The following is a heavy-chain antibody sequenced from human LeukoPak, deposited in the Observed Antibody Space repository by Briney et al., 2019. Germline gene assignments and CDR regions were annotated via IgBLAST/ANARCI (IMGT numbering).Heavy chain of an antibody. Sequence: GGSPRLSCAASGFSFSRYAMHWVRQAPGKGLEWVTLIRYDGNNKYYADSVKGRFIISRDNSRNTLYLEMNSLRAEDTAVYYCAKTGSGWFADCWGQGTLVTVSS. CDR1: GFSFSRYA. D-gene: IGHD6-19*01. CDR3: AKTGSGWFADC. V-gene: IGHV3-30*02. J-gene: IGHJ4*02. CDR2: IRYDGNNK.